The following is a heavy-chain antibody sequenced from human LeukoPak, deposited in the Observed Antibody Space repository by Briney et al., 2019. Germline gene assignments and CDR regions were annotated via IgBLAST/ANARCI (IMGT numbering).Heavy chain of an antibody. CDR2: ISSSRSYI. V-gene: IGHV3-21*01. J-gene: IGHJ4*02. Sequence: GGSLRLSCAASGFTFSSYNTNWVRQAPGKRLEWVSSISSSRSYIYYADSVKGRFTISRDNAKNSLYLQMNSLRAEDTAVYYCARVSSGWSFDYWGQGTLVTVSS. CDR3: ARVSSGWSFDY. D-gene: IGHD6-19*01. CDR1: GFTFSSYN.